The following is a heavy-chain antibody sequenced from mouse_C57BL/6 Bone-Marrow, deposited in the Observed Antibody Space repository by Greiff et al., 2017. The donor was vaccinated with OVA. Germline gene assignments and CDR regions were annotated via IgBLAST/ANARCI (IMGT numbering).Heavy chain of an antibody. CDR2: ISNGGGST. Sequence: EVMLVESGGGLVQPGGSLKLSCAASGFTFSDYYMYWVRQTPEKRLEWVAYISNGGGSTYYPDTVKGRFTISRDNAKNTLYLQMSRLKSEDTAMYYCANNYGSSYYYAMDYWGQGTSVTVSS. CDR3: ANNYGSSYYYAMDY. CDR1: GFTFSDYY. V-gene: IGHV5-12*01. J-gene: IGHJ4*01. D-gene: IGHD1-1*01.